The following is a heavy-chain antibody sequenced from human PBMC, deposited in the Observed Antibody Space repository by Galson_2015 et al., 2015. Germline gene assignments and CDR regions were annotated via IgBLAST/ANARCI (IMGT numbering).Heavy chain of an antibody. CDR3: ARPYQGYSYGLGY. J-gene: IGHJ4*02. V-gene: IGHV4-39*01. Sequence: SETLSLTCTVSGGSISSSSYYWGWFRQPPGKGLEWIGSIYYSGSTYYNPSLKSRVTISVDTSKNQLSLKLSSVTAADTAVYYCARPYQGYSYGLGYWGQGTLVTVSS. D-gene: IGHD5-18*01. CDR2: IYYSGST. CDR1: GGSISSSSYY.